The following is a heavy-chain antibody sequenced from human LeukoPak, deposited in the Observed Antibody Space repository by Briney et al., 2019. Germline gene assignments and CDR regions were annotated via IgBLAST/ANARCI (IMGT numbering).Heavy chain of an antibody. CDR2: ISGSGGST. Sequence: GGSLRLSCAASGFTLSSYAMTWVRQAPGKGLEWVSAISGSGGSTYFADSVKGRFTISRDTSKNTLYLQMNSLRAEDTAIYFCARNSGGATGPLNYSGQGTLLTVSS. CDR1: GFTLSSYA. V-gene: IGHV3-23*01. D-gene: IGHD1-26*01. CDR3: ARNSGGATGPLNY. J-gene: IGHJ4*02.